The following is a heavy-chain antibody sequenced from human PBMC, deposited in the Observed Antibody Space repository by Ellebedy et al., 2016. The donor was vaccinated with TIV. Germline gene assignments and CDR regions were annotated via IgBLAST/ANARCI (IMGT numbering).Heavy chain of an antibody. Sequence: GGSLRLSCGASGFTFRSYAMSWVRQAPGKGLEWVSGISASGALTYYADSVKGRFTNSRDDSNHTLYMQMSSLRVEDTAVYYCAKDRPSGTYYHESWGQGTLVTVSS. CDR1: GFTFRSYA. J-gene: IGHJ5*02. CDR3: AKDRPSGTYYHES. D-gene: IGHD3-10*01. CDR2: ISASGALT. V-gene: IGHV3-23*01.